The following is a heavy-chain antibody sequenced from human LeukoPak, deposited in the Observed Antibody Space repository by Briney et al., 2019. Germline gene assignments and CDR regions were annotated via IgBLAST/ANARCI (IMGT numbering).Heavy chain of an antibody. D-gene: IGHD6-19*01. J-gene: IGHJ3*02. Sequence: GASVKVSCKASGGTFSSYAISWVRQAPGQGLEWMGRIIPIFGTANYAQKFQGRVTITADESTSTAYMELSSLRSEDTAVYYCASPGYSSGWLAFDIWGQGTMVTVSS. CDR1: GGTFSSYA. CDR3: ASPGYSSGWLAFDI. V-gene: IGHV1-69*13. CDR2: IIPIFGTA.